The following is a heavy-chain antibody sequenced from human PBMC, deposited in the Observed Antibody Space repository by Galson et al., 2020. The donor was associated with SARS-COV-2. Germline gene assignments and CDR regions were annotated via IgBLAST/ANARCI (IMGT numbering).Heavy chain of an antibody. Sequence: SETLSLTCTVSGGSISSGSYYWSWIWQPAGKGLEWIGRIYTGVNTNYNPSLKSRVTISVDTSKNQFSLKLSSVTAADTAVYYWSRESRWDLYFDHWGQGTLVTVSS. D-gene: IGHD1-26*01. CDR1: GGSISSGSYY. CDR3: SRESRWDLYFDH. V-gene: IGHV4-61*02. CDR2: IYTGVNT. J-gene: IGHJ4*02.